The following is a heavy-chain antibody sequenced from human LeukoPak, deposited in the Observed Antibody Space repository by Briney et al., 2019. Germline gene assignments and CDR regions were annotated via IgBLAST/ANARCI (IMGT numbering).Heavy chain of an antibody. D-gene: IGHD3-9*01. J-gene: IGHJ4*02. Sequence: PGGSLRLSCAASGFTFSSYSMNWVRQAPGKGLEWVSYISSSSSTIYYADSVKGRFTISRDNAKNSLYLQMNSLRAEDTAVYYCARGSGDILTGNDCWGQGTLVTVSS. CDR1: GFTFSSYS. V-gene: IGHV3-48*01. CDR3: ARGSGDILTGNDC. CDR2: ISSSSSTI.